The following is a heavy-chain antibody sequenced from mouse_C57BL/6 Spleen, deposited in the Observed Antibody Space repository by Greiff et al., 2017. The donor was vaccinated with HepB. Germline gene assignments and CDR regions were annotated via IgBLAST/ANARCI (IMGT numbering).Heavy chain of an antibody. V-gene: IGHV3-6*01. J-gene: IGHJ2*01. D-gene: IGHD3-3*01. CDR1: GYSITSGYY. Sequence: EVQVVESGPGLVKPSQSLSLTCSVTGYSITSGYYWNWIRQFPGNKLEWMGYISYDGSNNYNPSLKNRISITRDTSKNQFFLKLNSVTTEDTATYYCARGGLAGPYYFDYWGQGTTLTVSS. CDR3: ARGGLAGPYYFDY. CDR2: ISYDGSN.